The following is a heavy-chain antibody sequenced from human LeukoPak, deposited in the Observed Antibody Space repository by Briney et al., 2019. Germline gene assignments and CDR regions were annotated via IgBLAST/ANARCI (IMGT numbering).Heavy chain of an antibody. CDR2: ITSGGNT. J-gene: IGHJ4*02. CDR3: AKSHGDYYFDY. V-gene: IGHV3-23*01. CDR1: GFTISSYG. Sequence: GGSLRLSCAASGFTISSYGMSWVRQAPGKGLEWVSAITSGGNTYYADSVKGRFTISRDNSKNTLYLQMNSPRAEDTAVYYCAKSHGDYYFDYWGQGTLVTVSS. D-gene: IGHD4-17*01.